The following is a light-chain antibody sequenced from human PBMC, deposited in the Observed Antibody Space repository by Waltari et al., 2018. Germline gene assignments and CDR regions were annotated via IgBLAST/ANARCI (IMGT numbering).Light chain of an antibody. V-gene: IGLV2-23*02. CDR1: RSNIGSYTL. CDR2: DVY. Sequence: QSALIQPASVSGSPGQSITISCTGTRSNIGSYTLVSWYQQYPSKAPQIMIYDVYNRPSGVSNRFSGSKSGNTASLTISGLQAEDETDYYCCSYAGSNSWVFGGGTKVTVL. CDR3: CSYAGSNSWV. J-gene: IGLJ3*02.